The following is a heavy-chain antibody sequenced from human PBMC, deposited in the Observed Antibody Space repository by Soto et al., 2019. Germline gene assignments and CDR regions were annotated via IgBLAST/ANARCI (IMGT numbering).Heavy chain of an antibody. CDR1: GGAINSTVYH. D-gene: IGHD6-13*01. CDR3: ARHGAYSTSVYYYYGMDV. Sequence: SETLSLTCTVSGGAINSTVYHWGWIRQPPGKGLEWIGSSNYGGPTYYSPSLQSRVTISLDTAKNHFSLNLRSVTAADTAVYYCARHGAYSTSVYYYYGMDVWGQGTTVTVPS. J-gene: IGHJ6*02. CDR2: SNYGGPT. V-gene: IGHV4-39*01.